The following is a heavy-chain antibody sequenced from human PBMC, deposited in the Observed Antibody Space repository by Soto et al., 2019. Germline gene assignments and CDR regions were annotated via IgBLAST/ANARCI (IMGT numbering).Heavy chain of an antibody. Sequence: PWGSLRLSCAASGFTFSSYAMSWVRQAPGKGLEWVSGLSGSGNSTYYTDSVKGRFTISRDNSKNTLYLQMNSLRVDDTAVYYCAKDKYANGWYYFDNWGQGALVTVSS. J-gene: IGHJ4*01. CDR1: GFTFSSYA. CDR3: AKDKYANGWYYFDN. V-gene: IGHV3-23*01. CDR2: LSGSGNST. D-gene: IGHD6-19*01.